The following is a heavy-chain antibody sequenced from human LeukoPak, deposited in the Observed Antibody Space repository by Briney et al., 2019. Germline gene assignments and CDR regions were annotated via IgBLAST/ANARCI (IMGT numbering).Heavy chain of an antibody. D-gene: IGHD3-9*01. CDR1: GYFISSGYY. Sequence: PSETLSLTCTVSGYFISSGYYWGWIRQPPGKGLEWIGSIYHSGSTYYNPSLKSRVTISVDTSKNQFSLKLSSVTAADTAVYYCARGPSYYDILTGYYSYYYYYMDVWGKGTTVTVSS. J-gene: IGHJ6*03. CDR3: ARGPSYYDILTGYYSYYYYYMDV. V-gene: IGHV4-38-2*02. CDR2: IYHSGST.